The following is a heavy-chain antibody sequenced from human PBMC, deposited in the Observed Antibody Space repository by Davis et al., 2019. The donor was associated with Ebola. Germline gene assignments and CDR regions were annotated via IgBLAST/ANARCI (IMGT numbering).Heavy chain of an antibody. CDR3: ARTLNIVGGTIEY. Sequence: GESLKISCKGSGYSFTSYWISWVRQMPGKGLEWMGIIYPADSDTRYSPSFQGQVTISADKSITTAYLQWSSLKASDTAMYYCARTLNIVGGTIEYWGQGTLVTVSS. CDR2: IYPADSDT. J-gene: IGHJ4*02. V-gene: IGHV5-51*01. D-gene: IGHD1-26*01. CDR1: GYSFTSYW.